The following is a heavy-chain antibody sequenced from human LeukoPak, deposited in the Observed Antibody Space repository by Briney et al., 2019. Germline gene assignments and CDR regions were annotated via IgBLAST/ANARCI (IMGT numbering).Heavy chain of an antibody. CDR2: IWYDGSNK. CDR1: GFTFSSYG. D-gene: IGHD2-2*01. V-gene: IGHV3-33*01. Sequence: TGRSLRLSCAASGFTFSSYGMHWVRQAPGKGLEWVAVIWYDGSNKYYADSVKGRFTISRDNSKNTLYLQMNSLRAEDTAVYYCARGQFPDIVVVPTLGNYFDYWGQGTPVTVSS. J-gene: IGHJ4*02. CDR3: ARGQFPDIVVVPTLGNYFDY.